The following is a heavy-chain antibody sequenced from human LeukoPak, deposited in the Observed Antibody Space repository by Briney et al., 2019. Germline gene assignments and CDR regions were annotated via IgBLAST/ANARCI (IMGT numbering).Heavy chain of an antibody. CDR3: ARVGEDNYGDYYFDY. V-gene: IGHV4-31*03. Sequence: SETLSLTCTVSGVSISSGGYYWSWIRQHPGKGLEWIGYIYYSGSTYYNPSLKSRVTISVDTSKNQFSLKLSSVTAADTAVYYCARVGEDNYGDYYFDYWGQGTLVTVPS. CDR1: GVSISSGGYY. D-gene: IGHD4-17*01. CDR2: IYYSGST. J-gene: IGHJ4*02.